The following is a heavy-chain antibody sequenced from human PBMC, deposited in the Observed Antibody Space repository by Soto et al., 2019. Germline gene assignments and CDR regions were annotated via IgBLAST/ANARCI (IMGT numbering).Heavy chain of an antibody. V-gene: IGHV4-34*01. CDR1: GGSFSGYY. J-gene: IGHJ5*02. CDR3: ARETPVNWFDP. CDR2: INHSGST. Sequence: SETLSLTCAVYGGSFSGYYWSWIRQPPGKGLEWIGDINHSGSTNYNPSLKSRITISLDTSRNQFSLKLSSVTATDTAVYYCARETPVNWFDPWGQGTLVTVSS.